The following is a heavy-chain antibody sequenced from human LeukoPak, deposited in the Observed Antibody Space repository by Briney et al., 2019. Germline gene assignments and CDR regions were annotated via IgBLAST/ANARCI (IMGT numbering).Heavy chain of an antibody. V-gene: IGHV4-61*01. J-gene: IGHJ4*01. CDR3: ARGGSRVYYIPYFDS. D-gene: IGHD3-22*01. CDR2: IYYSGST. Sequence: PSETLSLTCAVSGGSISSSSYYWSWIRQPPGKGLEWIGYIYYSGSTNYNPSLKSRVTISVDTSKNQFSLKLSSVTAADTAVYYCARGGSRVYYIPYFDSWAKEPLFTVSS. CDR1: GGSISSSSYY.